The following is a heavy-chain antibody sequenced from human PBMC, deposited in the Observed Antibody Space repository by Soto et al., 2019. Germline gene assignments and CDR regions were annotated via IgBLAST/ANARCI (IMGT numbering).Heavy chain of an antibody. D-gene: IGHD1-26*01. J-gene: IGHJ3*02. Sequence: QITLKESGPTLVKRTQTLTLTCTFSGFSLSDNGVGVGWIRQPPGKALEWLALIYWDDEKIYSPSLKTRLTITKDTSKNQVLLTMTNMDPVDTATYYCALRLTWDAFDIWGQGTMVTVSS. CDR1: GFSLSDNGVG. V-gene: IGHV2-5*02. CDR2: IYWDDEK. CDR3: ALRLTWDAFDI.